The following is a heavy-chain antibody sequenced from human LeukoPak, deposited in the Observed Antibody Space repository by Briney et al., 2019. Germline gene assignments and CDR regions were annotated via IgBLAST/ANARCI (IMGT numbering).Heavy chain of an antibody. D-gene: IGHD5-18*01. Sequence: GGSLRLSCAASGFTVSSNYMSWVRQAPGKGLEWVSVIYSGGSTYYADSVKGRFTISRDNSKNTLYLQMNSLRAEDTAVYYCARSRRYSYAFDYWGQGTLVTVSS. CDR3: ARSRRYSYAFDY. J-gene: IGHJ4*02. CDR2: IYSGGST. CDR1: GFTVSSNY. V-gene: IGHV3-53*01.